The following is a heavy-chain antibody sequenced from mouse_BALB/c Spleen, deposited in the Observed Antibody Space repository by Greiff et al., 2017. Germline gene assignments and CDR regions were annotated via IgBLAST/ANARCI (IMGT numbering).Heavy chain of an antibody. J-gene: IGHJ2*01. Sequence: EVKLVESGGGLVQPGGSLKLSCAASGFTFSSYGMSWVRQTPDKRLELVATINSNGGSTYYPDSVKGRFTISRDNAKNTLYLQMSSLKSEDTAMYYCARELGRGPKAWFDYWGQGTTLTVSS. CDR1: GFTFSSYG. D-gene: IGHD4-1*01. CDR3: ARELGRGPKAWFDY. V-gene: IGHV5-6-3*01. CDR2: INSNGGST.